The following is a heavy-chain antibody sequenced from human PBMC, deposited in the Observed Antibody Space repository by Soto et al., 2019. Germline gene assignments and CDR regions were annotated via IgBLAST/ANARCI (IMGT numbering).Heavy chain of an antibody. V-gene: IGHV3-23*01. Sequence: EVQLLESGGDLVQPGGSLRLSCAASGFSFSRYGMSWVRQAPGKGLAWVSGITGSGESTYYGDSVKGRFTISRDNSKNTLYLQMNSLGAEDTAVYYCAKCSANSCYSPFDYLGQGTLVTVSP. D-gene: IGHD2-15*01. CDR1: GFSFSRYG. J-gene: IGHJ4*02. CDR2: ITGSGEST. CDR3: AKCSANSCYSPFDY.